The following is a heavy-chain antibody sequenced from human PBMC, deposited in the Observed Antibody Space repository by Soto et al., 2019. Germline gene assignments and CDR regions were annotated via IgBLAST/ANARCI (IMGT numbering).Heavy chain of an antibody. Sequence: SETLSLTCTVSGGSISSYYWSWIRQPPGKGLEWIGYIYYSGSTNYNPSLKSRVTISVDTSKNQFSLKLSSVTAADTAVYYCARERATRYMTTVISEAFDIWGQGTMVTVSS. CDR2: IYYSGST. D-gene: IGHD4-17*01. CDR1: GGSISSYY. J-gene: IGHJ3*02. V-gene: IGHV4-59*01. CDR3: ARERATRYMTTVISEAFDI.